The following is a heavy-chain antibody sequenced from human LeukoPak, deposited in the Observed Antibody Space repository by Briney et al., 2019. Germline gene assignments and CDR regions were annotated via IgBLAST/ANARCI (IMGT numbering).Heavy chain of an antibody. Sequence: SETLSLTCTVSGGSISSYYWNWIRQPPGKGLEWIGYIYNTGSTNYNPSLKSRVAISVDTSKNQFSLKLSSVTAADTAIYYCARGHYDSRGYSGPFDYWGQGTVVTDCS. CDR2: IYNTGST. J-gene: IGHJ4*02. CDR1: GGSISSYY. D-gene: IGHD3-22*01. V-gene: IGHV4-59*01. CDR3: ARGHYDSRGYSGPFDY.